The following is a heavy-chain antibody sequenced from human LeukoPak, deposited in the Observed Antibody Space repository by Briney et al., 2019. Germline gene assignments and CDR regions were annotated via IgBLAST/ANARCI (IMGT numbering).Heavy chain of an antibody. Sequence: GGSLRLSCAASGFTFSSYSMNWVRQAPGKGLEWVSYISSSSSTIYYADSVKGRFTISRDNAKNSLYLQMNSLRAEDTALYHCARVGGPRLQGAFDIWGQGTMVTVSS. V-gene: IGHV3-48*01. J-gene: IGHJ3*02. CDR3: ARVGGPRLQGAFDI. CDR1: GFTFSSYS. CDR2: ISSSSSTI. D-gene: IGHD5-12*01.